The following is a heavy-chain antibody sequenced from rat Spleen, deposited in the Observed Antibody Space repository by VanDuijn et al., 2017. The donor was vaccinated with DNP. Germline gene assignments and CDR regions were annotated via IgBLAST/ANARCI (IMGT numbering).Heavy chain of an antibody. V-gene: IGHV5-17*01. D-gene: IGHD1-1*01. CDR3: ARVTGNWFAY. Sequence: EVQLVESGGGLVQPGRSLKLSCAASGFTFSDYAMAWVRQAPKKGLEWVATISYDGSRTYYRDSVRGRFTISRDNAKSTLYLQMDSLRSEDTATYFCARVTGNWFAYWGQGTLVTVSS. CDR1: GFTFSDYA. J-gene: IGHJ3*01. CDR2: ISYDGSRT.